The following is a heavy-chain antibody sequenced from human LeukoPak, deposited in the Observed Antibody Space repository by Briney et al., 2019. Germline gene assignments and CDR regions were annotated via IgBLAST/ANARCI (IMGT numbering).Heavy chain of an antibody. CDR3: AGDKTGNYYYGMDV. V-gene: IGHV3-30-3*01. CDR2: ISYDGSNK. Sequence: GRSLRLSCAASGFTFSSYAMRWVRQAPGKGLEWVAVISYDGSNKYYADSVKGRFTISRDNSKNTLYLQMNSLRAEDTAVYYCAGDKTGNYYYGMDVWGQGTTVTVSS. CDR1: GFTFSSYA. J-gene: IGHJ6*02.